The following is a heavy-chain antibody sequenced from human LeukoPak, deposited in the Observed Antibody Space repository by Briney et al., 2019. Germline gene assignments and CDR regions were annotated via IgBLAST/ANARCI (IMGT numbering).Heavy chain of an antibody. V-gene: IGHV4-34*01. CDR3: ARVKFDYGDLFDY. D-gene: IGHD4-17*01. CDR1: GGSFSGYY. J-gene: IGHJ4*02. CDR2: INHSGST. Sequence: SETLSLTCAVYGGSFSGYYWSWIRQPPGKGLEWIGEINHSGSTSYNPSLKSRVTISVDTSKNQFSLKLSSVTAADTAVYYCARVKFDYGDLFDYWGQGTLVTVSS.